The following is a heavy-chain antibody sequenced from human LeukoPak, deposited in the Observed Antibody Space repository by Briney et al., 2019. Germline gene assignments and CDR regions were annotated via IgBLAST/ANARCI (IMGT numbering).Heavy chain of an antibody. CDR2: INHSGST. V-gene: IGHV4-34*01. Sequence: LETLSLTCTVSGGSISSYYWSWIRQPPGKGLEWIGEINHSGSTNYNPSLKSRVTISVDTSKNQFSLKLSSVTAADTAVYYCARGTYRTRLDPWGQGTLVTVSS. CDR3: ARGTYRTRLDP. D-gene: IGHD1-14*01. J-gene: IGHJ5*02. CDR1: GGSISSYY.